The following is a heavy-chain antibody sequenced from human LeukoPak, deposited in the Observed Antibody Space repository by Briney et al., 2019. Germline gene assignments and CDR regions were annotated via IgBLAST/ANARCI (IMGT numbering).Heavy chain of an antibody. CDR2: INPNSGGT. CDR1: GYTFTGYY. CDR3: ARGGNIAARPNYYYYYMDV. Sequence: ASVKVSCKASGYTFTGYYMHWVRQAPGQGLEWMGWINPNSGGTNYAQKFQGRVTMTRDTSISTAYMELSRLRSDDTAVYYCARGGNIAARPNYYYYYMDVWGKGTTVTVSS. D-gene: IGHD6-6*01. J-gene: IGHJ6*03. V-gene: IGHV1-2*02.